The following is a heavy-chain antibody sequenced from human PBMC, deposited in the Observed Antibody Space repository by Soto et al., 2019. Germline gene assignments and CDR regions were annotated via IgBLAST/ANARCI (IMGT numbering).Heavy chain of an antibody. Sequence: QVQLVQSGAEVKKPGSSVKVSCKASGGTFSSYAISWVRQAPGQGLEWMGGIIPIFGTANYAQKFQGRVTISADESTSTAYMELSSLRSVDTAVYYCARDGGYSSGWTEFDYWGQGTLVTVSS. V-gene: IGHV1-69*12. D-gene: IGHD6-19*01. CDR3: ARDGGYSSGWTEFDY. J-gene: IGHJ4*02. CDR1: GGTFSSYA. CDR2: IIPIFGTA.